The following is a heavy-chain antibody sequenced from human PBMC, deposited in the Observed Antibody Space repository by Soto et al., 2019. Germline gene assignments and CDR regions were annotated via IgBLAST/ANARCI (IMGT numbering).Heavy chain of an antibody. CDR3: AKDPSTGHADL. Sequence: GGSLRLSCTALTGYAMSWVRRGPGKGLEWISTISPTGNTHYADSVEGRFTISRDDSKNTFYLQMNNLRADDTGVYYCAKDPSTGHADLWGQGTLVTVSS. D-gene: IGHD3-9*01. V-gene: IGHV3-23*01. CDR2: ISPTGNT. CDR1: TGYA. J-gene: IGHJ5*02.